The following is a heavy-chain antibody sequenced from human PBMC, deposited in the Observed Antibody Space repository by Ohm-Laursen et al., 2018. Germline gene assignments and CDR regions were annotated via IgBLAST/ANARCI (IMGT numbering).Heavy chain of an antibody. CDR1: GGSISNYY. CDR2: TYNSGTT. V-gene: IGHV4-59*01. D-gene: IGHD3-22*01. J-gene: IGHJ4*02. Sequence: SETLSLTCTVSGGSISNYYCTWIRQPPGKGLEWIGYTYNSGTTNYNPSLKSRVSMSVDTSKNQFSLNLSSVTAADTAVYYCARTYLTMTRVDDWGQGTLVTVSS. CDR3: ARTYLTMTRVDD.